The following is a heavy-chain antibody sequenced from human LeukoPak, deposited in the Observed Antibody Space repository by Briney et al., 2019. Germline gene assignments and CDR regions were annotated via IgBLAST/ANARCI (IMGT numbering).Heavy chain of an antibody. V-gene: IGHV5-51*01. J-gene: IGHJ3*02. CDR2: IYPGDSDT. D-gene: IGHD5-18*01. CDR1: GYSFTSYL. Sequence: GESLKISCKGSGYSFTSYLIGWVRQLPGKGLEWMGIIYPGDSDTRYNPSFQGQVTISADKSISTAYLKWSSLKASDTAMYYCARHRRYSYGYGAFDIGGQGTMVTVSS. CDR3: ARHRRYSYGYGAFDI.